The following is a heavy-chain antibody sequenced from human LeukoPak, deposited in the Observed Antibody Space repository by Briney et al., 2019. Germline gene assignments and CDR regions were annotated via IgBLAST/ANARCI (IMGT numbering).Heavy chain of an antibody. D-gene: IGHD2-2*01. CDR3: ASLGYCSSTSCYYNWFDP. Sequence: ASVKVSCKVSGYTLTELSMHWVRQAPGKGLEWMGGFDPEDGETIYAQKFQGRVTMTEDTSTDTAYMELSRLRSDDTAVYYCASLGYCSSTSCYYNWFDPWGQGTLVTVSS. J-gene: IGHJ5*02. CDR1: GYTLTELS. V-gene: IGHV1-24*01. CDR2: FDPEDGET.